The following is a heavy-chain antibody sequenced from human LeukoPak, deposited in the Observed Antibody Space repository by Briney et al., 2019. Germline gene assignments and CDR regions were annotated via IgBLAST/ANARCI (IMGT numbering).Heavy chain of an antibody. CDR1: GYTFTGYY. J-gene: IGHJ4*02. Sequence: GASVKVSCKASGYTFTGYYMHWVRQAPGQGLEWMGWISAYNGNTNYAQKLQGRVTMTTDTSTSTAYMELRSLRSDDTAVYYCARRKVAGGFYFDYWGQGTLVIVSS. V-gene: IGHV1-18*04. CDR3: ARRKVAGGFYFDY. CDR2: ISAYNGNT.